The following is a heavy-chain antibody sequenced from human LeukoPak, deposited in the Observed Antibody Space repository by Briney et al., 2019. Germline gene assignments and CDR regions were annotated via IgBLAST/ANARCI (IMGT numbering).Heavy chain of an antibody. D-gene: IGHD2-2*01. J-gene: IGHJ3*02. V-gene: IGHV3-33*01. CDR2: VCYDGNNK. CDR3: ARYCSSTSCSHNAFDI. Sequence: PGRSLRLSCAASGFSFGISVMHWVRQAPGKGLEWVSVVCYDGNNKHYADSVKGRFTISRDNTKNTLYLQMNSLRIEDTAVYYCARYCSSTSCSHNAFDIWGQGTLVTVSS. CDR1: GFSFGISV.